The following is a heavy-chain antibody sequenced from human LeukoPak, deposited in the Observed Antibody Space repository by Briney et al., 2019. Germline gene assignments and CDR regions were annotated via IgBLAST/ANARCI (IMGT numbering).Heavy chain of an antibody. CDR3: AAQGGSGDLRY. CDR1: GFVFSTYG. D-gene: IGHD4-17*01. J-gene: IGHJ4*02. Sequence: GRSLRLSCAASGFVFSTYGMHWVRQAPGKGLEWVGRIKRIIDGGTTDYAAPVKGRFTVSRDDSINTLYLQMSSLKTEDTAVYYCAAQGGSGDLRYWGQGTLVTVSS. V-gene: IGHV3-15*01. CDR2: IKRIIDGGTT.